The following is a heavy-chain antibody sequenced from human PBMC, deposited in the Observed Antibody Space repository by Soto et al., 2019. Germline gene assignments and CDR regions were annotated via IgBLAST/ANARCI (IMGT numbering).Heavy chain of an antibody. D-gene: IGHD3-9*01. V-gene: IGHV3-15*01. CDR1: RLTWRNAW. Sequence: GSLGLDCAACRLTWRNAWMSGVRQDPGKGLEWVGRITSKTEGGTTDYAAPGKGRFTIASGGSKNTLYLQMNSLKTEDTAVYYCTWRSRYFAWLLSLRDFWGQPTLVTVSS. CDR3: TWRSRYFAWLLSLRDF. CDR2: ITSKTEGGTT. J-gene: IGHJ4*02.